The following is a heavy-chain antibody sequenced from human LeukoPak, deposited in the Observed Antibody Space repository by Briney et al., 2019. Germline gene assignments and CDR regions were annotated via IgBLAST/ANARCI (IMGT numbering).Heavy chain of an antibody. D-gene: IGHD1-26*01. Sequence: QTGGSLRLSCAASGFTFSSYAMHWVRQAPGKGLEGVAVISYDGSKKYYADSVKGRFTISRDNSKNTLYLQMNSLRAEDTAVYYCARVILRTFDYWGQGTLVTVSS. CDR1: GFTFSSYA. CDR2: ISYDGSKK. J-gene: IGHJ4*02. V-gene: IGHV3-30*01. CDR3: ARVILRTFDY.